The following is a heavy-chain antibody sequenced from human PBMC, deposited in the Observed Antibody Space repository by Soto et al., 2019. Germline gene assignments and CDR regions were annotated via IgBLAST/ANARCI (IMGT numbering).Heavy chain of an antibody. CDR3: GSVGYCSSTNCLFYYYHYGMDV. CDR2: IIPIFGTT. V-gene: IGHV1-69*13. Sequence: SVKVSCKASGGTFSSHAISWARQAPGRGLEWMGGIIPIFGTTNYAQNFRARVTITADESTSTAYMELSSLTSEDTAVYYCGSVGYCSSTNCLFYYYHYGMDVWGQGTTVTVSS. CDR1: GGTFSSHA. J-gene: IGHJ6*02. D-gene: IGHD2-2*03.